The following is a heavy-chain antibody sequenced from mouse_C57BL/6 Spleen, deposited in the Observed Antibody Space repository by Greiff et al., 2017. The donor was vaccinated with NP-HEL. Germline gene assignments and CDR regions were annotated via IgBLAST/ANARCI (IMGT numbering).Heavy chain of an antibody. CDR2: INPSSGYT. D-gene: IGHD1-1*01. Sequence: VQLVESGAELARPGASVKMSCKASGYTFTSYTMHWVKQRPGQGLEWIGYINPSSGYTKYNQKFKDKATLTADKSSSTAYMQLSSLTSEDSAVYYCARDYYGSAMDYWGQGTSVTVSS. CDR3: ARDYYGSAMDY. CDR1: GYTFTSYT. J-gene: IGHJ4*01. V-gene: IGHV1-4*01.